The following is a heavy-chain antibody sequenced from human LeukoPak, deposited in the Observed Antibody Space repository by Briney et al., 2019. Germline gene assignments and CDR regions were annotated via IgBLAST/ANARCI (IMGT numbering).Heavy chain of an antibody. CDR2: ISSSGSTI. CDR1: GFTLSRYE. CDR3: ARDRASIFGVPSYFDY. D-gene: IGHD3-3*01. V-gene: IGHV3-48*03. Sequence: GGSLRLSCAASGFTLSRYEMNWVRQAPAKGLEGVSYISSSGSTIYYADSVKGRFTISRDNAKNSLYLQMNSLRAEDTAVYYCARDRASIFGVPSYFDYWGQGTLVTVSS. J-gene: IGHJ4*02.